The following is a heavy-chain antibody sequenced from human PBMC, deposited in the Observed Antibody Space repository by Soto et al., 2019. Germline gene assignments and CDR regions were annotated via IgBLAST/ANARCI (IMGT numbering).Heavy chain of an antibody. D-gene: IGHD4-17*01. J-gene: IGHJ3*02. Sequence: SETLSLTCTVSGGSISSDNYYWSGSRQHPGKGLEWIGYIYYSGSTFYNPSLMSRVTISVDTSKNQFSLKLSSVTAADTAIYYCAREVITVTPEINDAFDIWGQGTMVT. V-gene: IGHV4-31*03. CDR3: AREVITVTPEINDAFDI. CDR2: IYYSGST. CDR1: GGSISSDNYY.